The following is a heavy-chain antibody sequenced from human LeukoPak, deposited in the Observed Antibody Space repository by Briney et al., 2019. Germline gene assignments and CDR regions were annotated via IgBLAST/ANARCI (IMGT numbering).Heavy chain of an antibody. CDR3: ATHTRGVVPAAPLPEDV. CDR1: GGTSSSYA. CDR2: IIPIFGTA. D-gene: IGHD2-2*01. J-gene: IGHJ6*04. Sequence: ASVKVSCKASGGTSSSYAISWVRQAPGQGLEWMGGIIPIFGTANYAQKFQGRVTITADESTSTAYMELSSLRSEDTAVYYCATHTRGVVPAAPLPEDVWGRGTTVTVSS. V-gene: IGHV1-69*13.